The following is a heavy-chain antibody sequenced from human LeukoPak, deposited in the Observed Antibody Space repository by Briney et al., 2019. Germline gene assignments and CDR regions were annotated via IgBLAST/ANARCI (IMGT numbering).Heavy chain of an antibody. CDR3: AAASAFSSSWRS. V-gene: IGHV3-48*01. CDR2: ITANNTTK. D-gene: IGHD6-13*01. Sequence: GGSLRLSCTASGLSFSSYNMNWVRQAPGKGPEWVAYITANNTTKYYADSVKGRFTISRDNAKRSLFLQMNSLRAEDTAVYYCAAASAFSSSWRSWGQGTVVTVSS. CDR1: GLSFSSYN. J-gene: IGHJ5*02.